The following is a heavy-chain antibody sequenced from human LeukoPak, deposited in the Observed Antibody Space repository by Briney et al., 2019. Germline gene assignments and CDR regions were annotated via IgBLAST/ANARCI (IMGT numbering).Heavy chain of an antibody. D-gene: IGHD3-9*01. J-gene: IGHJ6*03. V-gene: IGHV3-30*02. Sequence: GGSLRLSCTASGFTFGDYAMSWVRQAPGKGLEWVAFIRYDGSNKYYADSVKGRFTISRDNSKNTLYLQMNSLRAEDTAVYYCAKDSLNWLSTYYYYYYMDVWGKGTTVTISS. CDR3: AKDSLNWLSTYYYYYYMDV. CDR2: IRYDGSNK. CDR1: GFTFGDYA.